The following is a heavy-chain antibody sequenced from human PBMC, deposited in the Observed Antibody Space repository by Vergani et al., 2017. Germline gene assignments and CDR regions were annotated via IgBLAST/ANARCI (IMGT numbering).Heavy chain of an antibody. CDR2: IYPGDSDT. J-gene: IGHJ6*02. D-gene: IGHD3-10*01. Sequence: EVQLVQSGAEVKKPGESLKISCKGSGYSFTSYWIGWVRQMPGKGLEWMGIIYPGDSDTRYSPSFQGQVTISADKSISTAYLQWSSLKASDTAMYYCARQGDGSWGSGSYYYGGLDYYGMDVWGQGTTVTVSS. V-gene: IGHV5-51*01. CDR1: GYSFTSYW. CDR3: ARQGDGSWGSGSYYYGGLDYYGMDV.